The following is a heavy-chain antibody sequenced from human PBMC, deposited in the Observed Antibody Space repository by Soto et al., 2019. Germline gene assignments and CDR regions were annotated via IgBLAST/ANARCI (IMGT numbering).Heavy chain of an antibody. Sequence: SETLSLTCAVSGFFISSGNYWGWIRKPPGKGLEWIGSIFHGGNTYYNPSLKSRVTISVDMSKNQFSLKLNSVTAADTAVYYCARVRWYDAFDVWGQGTVVTVSS. D-gene: IGHD2-15*01. J-gene: IGHJ3*01. V-gene: IGHV4-38-2*01. CDR2: IFHGGNT. CDR3: ARVRWYDAFDV. CDR1: GFFISSGNY.